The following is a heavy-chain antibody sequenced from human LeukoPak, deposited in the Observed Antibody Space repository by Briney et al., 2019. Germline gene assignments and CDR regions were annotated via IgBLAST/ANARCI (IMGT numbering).Heavy chain of an antibody. D-gene: IGHD3-10*01. J-gene: IGHJ6*02. V-gene: IGHV3-30-3*01. Sequence: GRSLRLSCAASGFTFSSYAMHWVRQAPGKGLEWVAVISYDGSNKYYADSVKGRFTIYRDNSKNTLYLQMNSLRAEDTAVYYCASLLLLQNSYLIPWYSDYYGMDVWGQGTTVTVSS. CDR1: GFTFSSYA. CDR2: ISYDGSNK. CDR3: ASLLLLQNSYLIPWYSDYYGMDV.